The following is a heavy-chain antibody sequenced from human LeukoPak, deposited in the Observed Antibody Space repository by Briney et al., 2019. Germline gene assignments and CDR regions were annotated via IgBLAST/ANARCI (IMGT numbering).Heavy chain of an antibody. CDR1: GYTFTSYG. CDR2: ISAYNGNT. CDR3: ARDSWLLLRPDDAFDI. J-gene: IGHJ3*02. V-gene: IGHV1-18*01. D-gene: IGHD3-22*01. Sequence: GASVKVSCKASGYTFTSYGISWVRQAPGQGLEWMGWISAYNGNTNYAQKLQGRVTMTTDTSTSTAYMELRSLRSDDTAVYYCARDSWLLLRPDDAFDIWGQGTMVTVSA.